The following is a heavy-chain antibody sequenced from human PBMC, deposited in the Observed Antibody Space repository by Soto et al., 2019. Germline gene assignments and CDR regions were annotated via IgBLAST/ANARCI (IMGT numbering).Heavy chain of an antibody. CDR1: GFTFSSYA. J-gene: IGHJ4*02. CDR2: ISGSGGST. CDR3: AKAQLGYCSGGSCYGYPYFDY. D-gene: IGHD2-15*01. V-gene: IGHV3-23*01. Sequence: EVQLLESGGGLVQPGGSLRLSCAASGFTFSSYAMSWVRQAPGKGLEWVSAISGSGGSTYYADSVKGRFTISRDNSKTTIYLQMNSMRAEDTAVYYCAKAQLGYCSGGSCYGYPYFDYWGQGTLVTVSS.